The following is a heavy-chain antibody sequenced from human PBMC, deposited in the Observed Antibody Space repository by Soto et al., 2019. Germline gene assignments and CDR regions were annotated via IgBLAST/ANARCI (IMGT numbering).Heavy chain of an antibody. V-gene: IGHV4-31*03. CDR1: GGSISSGGYY. Sequence: KPSETLSLTCTVSGGSISSGGYYWSWIRQHPGKGLEWIGYIYYSGSTCYNPSLKSRVTISVDTSKNQFSLKLGSVTAADTAVYYCARFNDRYYDSSGGLDYWGQGTLVTVSS. CDR2: IYYSGST. J-gene: IGHJ4*02. CDR3: ARFNDRYYDSSGGLDY. D-gene: IGHD3-22*01.